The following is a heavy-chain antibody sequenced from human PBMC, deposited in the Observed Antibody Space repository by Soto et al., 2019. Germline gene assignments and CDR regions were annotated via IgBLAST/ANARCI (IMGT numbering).Heavy chain of an antibody. D-gene: IGHD5-18*01. J-gene: IGHJ6*02. CDR3: AKAKTLSRGYSYGPYYGMDV. Sequence: GGSLRLSCAASGFTFSSYAMSWVRQAPGKGLEWVSAISGSGGSTYYADSVKGRFTISRDNSKNTLYLQMNSLRAEDTAVYYCAKAKTLSRGYSYGPYYGMDVWGQGTTVTVSS. V-gene: IGHV3-23*01. CDR2: ISGSGGST. CDR1: GFTFSSYA.